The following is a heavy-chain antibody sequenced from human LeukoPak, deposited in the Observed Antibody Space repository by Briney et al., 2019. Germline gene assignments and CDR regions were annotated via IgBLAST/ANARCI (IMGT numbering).Heavy chain of an antibody. CDR1: GGPIITHY. CDR2: NDYSGST. J-gene: IGHJ6*03. D-gene: IGHD3-10*01. CDR3: ARGATFRGTYYMDV. V-gene: IGHV4-59*11. Sequence: SETLSLTCIVSGGPIITHYWSWSRQPAWKEPEGIGYNDYSGSTNYNPSLKSRVTISVDTSKQQFSLNLKSVTAADTAVYYCARGATFRGTYYMDVWGKGTTVTVSS.